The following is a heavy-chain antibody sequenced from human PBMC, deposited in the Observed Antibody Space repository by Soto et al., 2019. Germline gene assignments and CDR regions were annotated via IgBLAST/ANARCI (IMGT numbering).Heavy chain of an antibody. D-gene: IGHD3-9*01. CDR1: GFTFSSYA. Sequence: EVQLLESGGGLVQPGGSLSLSGAASGFTFSSYAMSWARQPQGKGLEWVSAFRGSGGSTYSADSVRGRFTTSRDNSKNTLYLQMNSLRAEDTAVYYCAKGQRYFDWLLPTYWGQGTLVTVSS. J-gene: IGHJ4*02. CDR2: FRGSGGST. V-gene: IGHV3-23*01. CDR3: AKGQRYFDWLLPTY.